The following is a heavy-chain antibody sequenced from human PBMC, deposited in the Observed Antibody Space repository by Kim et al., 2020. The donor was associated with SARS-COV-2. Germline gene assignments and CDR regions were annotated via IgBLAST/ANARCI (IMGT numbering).Heavy chain of an antibody. CDR3: ARDLRYFDWDGMDV. CDR1: GFTFSSCA. J-gene: IGHJ6*02. D-gene: IGHD3-9*01. V-gene: IGHV3-30*04. Sequence: GGSLRLSCAASGFTFSSCAMHWVRQAPGKGLEWVAVISYDGSNKYYADSVKGRFTISRDNSKNTLYLQMNSLRAEDTAVYYCARDLRYFDWDGMDVWDQGPTVTVSS. CDR2: ISYDGSNK.